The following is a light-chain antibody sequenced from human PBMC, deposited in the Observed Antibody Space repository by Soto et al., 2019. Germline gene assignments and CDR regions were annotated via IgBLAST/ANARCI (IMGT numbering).Light chain of an antibody. CDR1: SSDIGGYNY. CDR2: DVS. CDR3: SSYTSSSTLV. Sequence: QSALTQPASVSGSPVQSITISCTGTSSDIGGYNYVSWYQQHPGKAPKLLIYDVSNRPSGVSNRFSGSKSGNTASLTISGLQAEDEADYYCSSYTSSSTLVFGGGTQLTVL. V-gene: IGLV2-14*01. J-gene: IGLJ2*01.